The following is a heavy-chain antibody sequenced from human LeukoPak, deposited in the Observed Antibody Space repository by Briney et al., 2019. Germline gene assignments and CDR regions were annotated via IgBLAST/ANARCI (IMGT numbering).Heavy chain of an antibody. Sequence: PSETLSLTCSVSGGSVSSSVYYWGWIRQPPGKGLEWIGSIYYSGSTYNNPSLKSRVTLSVDTSKNQFSLKLSSVTAADTAVYYCARRYYGSGSYYPFDYWGQGILVTVAP. CDR3: ARRYYGSGSYYPFDY. J-gene: IGHJ4*02. CDR1: GGSVSSSVYY. CDR2: IYYSGST. V-gene: IGHV4-39*01. D-gene: IGHD3-10*01.